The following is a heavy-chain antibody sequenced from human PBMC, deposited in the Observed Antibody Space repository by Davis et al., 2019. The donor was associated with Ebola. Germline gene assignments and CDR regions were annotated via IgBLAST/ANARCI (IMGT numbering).Heavy chain of an antibody. CDR1: GGTFSSYA. D-gene: IGHD6-13*01. J-gene: IGHJ4*02. V-gene: IGHV1-69*04. Sequence: SVKVSCKASGGTFSSYAISWVRQAPGQGLEWMERIIPILGIANYAQKFQGRVTITADTSTSTAYMELSSLRSEDTAVYYCARDQGSSSWYSFFDYWGQGTLVTVSS. CDR2: IIPILGIA. CDR3: ARDQGSSSWYSFFDY.